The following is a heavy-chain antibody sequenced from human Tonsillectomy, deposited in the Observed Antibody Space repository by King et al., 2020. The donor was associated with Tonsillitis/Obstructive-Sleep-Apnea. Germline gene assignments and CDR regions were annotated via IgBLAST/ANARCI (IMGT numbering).Heavy chain of an antibody. CDR2: ISGGGGST. CDR3: AKAMVQGIIITIFDY. V-gene: IGHV3-23*04. J-gene: IGHJ4*02. D-gene: IGHD3-10*01. CDR1: GITFSSYA. Sequence: VQLVESGGGLVQPGGSLRLSCAASGITFSSYAMSWVRQAPGKGLEWVSTISGGGGSTDYADSVKGVCTISRYNSKNTLYLQMNSLRAEDTAVYYCAKAMVQGIIITIFDYWGQGTLVTVSS.